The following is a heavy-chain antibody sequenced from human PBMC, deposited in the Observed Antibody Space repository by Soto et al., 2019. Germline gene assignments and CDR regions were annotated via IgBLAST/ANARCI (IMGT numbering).Heavy chain of an antibody. D-gene: IGHD1-26*01. CDR3: GRGRSGQIVVFY. V-gene: IGHV1-2*02. J-gene: IGHJ4*02. CDR1: GYTFTGHY. CDR2: IGPESGAT. Sequence: ASVKVSCKAYGYTFTGHYIPWVRQAPEQGPEWMGEIGPESGATRYAQKFQGRVTMTRDMSITTVYMELNNLSPDDTAVYYCGRGRSGQIVVFYWGQGTPVNVSS.